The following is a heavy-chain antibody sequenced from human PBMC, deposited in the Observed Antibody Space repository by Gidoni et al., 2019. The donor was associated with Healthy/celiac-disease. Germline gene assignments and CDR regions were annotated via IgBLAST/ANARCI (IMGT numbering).Heavy chain of an antibody. CDR2: IKSKTDGGTT. CDR1: GSTFSNAR. Sequence: EVQLVESGGALVRPGGSLRLSFAASGSTFSNARMTWVRQAPGKGLEWVGRIKSKTDGGTTDYAAPVKGRFTISRDESKNTLYLQMNSLKTEDTAVYYCTTVGRNYYDSSGYYPDYWGQGTLVTVSS. J-gene: IGHJ4*02. CDR3: TTVGRNYYDSSGYYPDY. V-gene: IGHV3-15*07. D-gene: IGHD3-22*01.